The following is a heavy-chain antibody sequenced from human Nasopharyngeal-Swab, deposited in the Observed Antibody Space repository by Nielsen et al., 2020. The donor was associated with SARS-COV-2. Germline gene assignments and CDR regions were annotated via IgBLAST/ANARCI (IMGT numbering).Heavy chain of an antibody. D-gene: IGHD4-17*01. CDR3: ARGRYYGDYDY. CDR2: INHIGST. V-gene: IGHV4-34*01. J-gene: IGHJ4*02. CDR1: GGSFTTYS. Sequence: SETLSLTYAVYGGSFTTYSWIWLRQPPGKGLEWIGEINHIGSTNYNTYNPSLNSRVTISLATSKNQFSLTLTSVTAADTAIYFCARGRYYGDYDYWGQGALVTVSS.